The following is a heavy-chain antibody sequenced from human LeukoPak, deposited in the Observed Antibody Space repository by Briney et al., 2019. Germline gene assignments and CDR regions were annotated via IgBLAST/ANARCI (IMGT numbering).Heavy chain of an antibody. V-gene: IGHV1-69*13. D-gene: IGHD5-18*01. CDR2: IIPIFGTA. Sequence: ASVMVSCKASGGTFSSYAISWVRQAPGQGLEWMGGIIPIFGTANYAQKFQGRVTITADESTSTAYMELSSLRSEDTAVYYCARDAIQVWLCVGTFDVWGQGTMVSVSS. CDR1: GGTFSSYA. CDR3: ARDAIQVWLCVGTFDV. J-gene: IGHJ3*01.